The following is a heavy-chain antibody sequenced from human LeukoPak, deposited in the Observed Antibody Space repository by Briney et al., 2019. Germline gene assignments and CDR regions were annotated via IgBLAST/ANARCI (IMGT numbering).Heavy chain of an antibody. CDR2: INPRNDNI. V-gene: IGHV1-8*02. CDR1: GYPFTAFI. Sequence: ASVKVCCQASGYPFTAFIISWVRQAPGQALEWMGRINPRNDNIDYARKFQGRLTMTTNTSLGAAYMELSSLTSEDTATYYCVRWYDYGEKRLDPWGHGTLVIVSS. J-gene: IGHJ5*02. CDR3: VRWYDYGEKRLDP. D-gene: IGHD4/OR15-4a*01.